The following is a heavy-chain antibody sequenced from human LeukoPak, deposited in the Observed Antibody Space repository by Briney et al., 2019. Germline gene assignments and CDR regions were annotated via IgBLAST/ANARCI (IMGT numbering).Heavy chain of an antibody. J-gene: IGHJ4*02. Sequence: GASVKVSCKASGYTFTSYDINWVRQATGQGLEWMGWMNPNSGNTGYAQEFQGRVTMTRNTSISTAYMELSSLRSEDTAVYYCATNYDILTGSDYWGQGTLVTVSS. CDR2: MNPNSGNT. V-gene: IGHV1-8*01. CDR1: GYTFTSYD. CDR3: ATNYDILTGSDY. D-gene: IGHD3-9*01.